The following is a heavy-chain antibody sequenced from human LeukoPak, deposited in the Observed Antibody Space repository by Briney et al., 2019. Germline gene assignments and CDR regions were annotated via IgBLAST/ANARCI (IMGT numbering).Heavy chain of an antibody. D-gene: IGHD6-6*01. CDR1: GGSISSYY. CDR2: IYTSGST. J-gene: IGHJ4*02. V-gene: IGHV4-4*09. Sequence: SETLSLTCTVSGGSISSYYWSWIRQPPGKGLEWIGYIYTSGSTNYNPSLKSRVTISVDTSKNQFSLKLSSVTAADTAVYYCARHIPQLAYVDYWGQRTMVNDS. CDR3: ARHIPQLAYVDY.